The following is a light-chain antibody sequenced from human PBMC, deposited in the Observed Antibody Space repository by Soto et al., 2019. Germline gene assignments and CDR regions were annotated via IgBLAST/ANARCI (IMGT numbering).Light chain of an antibody. Sequence: QSVLTQPASVSGSPGQSITISCTGTSSDIGRYKFVSWFQQHPGKAPKLLIFEGTNRPSGVSNRCSGSKSGNTASLTISGLQAEDEAIYFCSSSTNTNTLVIFGGGT. CDR1: SSDIGRYKF. CDR3: SSSTNTNTLVI. J-gene: IGLJ2*01. CDR2: EGT. V-gene: IGLV2-14*01.